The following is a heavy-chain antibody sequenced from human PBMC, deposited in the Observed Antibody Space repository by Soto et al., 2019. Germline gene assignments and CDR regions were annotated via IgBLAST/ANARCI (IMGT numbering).Heavy chain of an antibody. CDR3: AKDLRGLAAAGLLDY. V-gene: IGHV1-46*01. J-gene: IGHJ4*02. Sequence: ASVKVSCKSSGYTFTSYYMHWVRQAPGQGLEWMGIINPSGGSTDYAQKFQGRVTISRDNSKNTLYLQMNSLRAEDTAVYYCAKDLRGLAAAGLLDYWGQGTLVTVSS. D-gene: IGHD6-13*01. CDR2: INPSGGST. CDR1: GYTFTSYY.